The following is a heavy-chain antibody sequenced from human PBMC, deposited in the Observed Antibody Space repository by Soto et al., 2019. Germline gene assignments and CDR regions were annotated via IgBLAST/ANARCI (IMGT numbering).Heavy chain of an antibody. CDR3: AKVPNGGYVGDYMDV. J-gene: IGHJ6*03. Sequence: GGSLRLSCAASGFTFSSYAMSWVRQAPGKGLEWVSAISGSGGSTYYADSVKGRFTISRDNSKNTLYLQMNSLRAEDTAVYYCAKVPNGGYVGDYMDVWGKGTTVTVSS. V-gene: IGHV3-23*01. CDR1: GFTFSSYA. CDR2: ISGSGGST. D-gene: IGHD5-12*01.